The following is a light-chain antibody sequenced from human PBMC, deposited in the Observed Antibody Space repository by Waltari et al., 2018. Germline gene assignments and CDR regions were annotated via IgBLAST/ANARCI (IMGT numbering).Light chain of an antibody. CDR1: SSDGGGYNY. CDR2: DVS. J-gene: IGLJ2*01. CDR3: CSYAGSVV. V-gene: IGLV2-11*01. Sequence: QSALTQPRSVSGSPGQSVTISCTGTSSDGGGYNYVSWYPQQPGKAPKLMIYDVSKRPSGVPDRFSGSKSGNTASLTISGLQAEDEADYYCCSYAGSVVFGGGTKPTVL.